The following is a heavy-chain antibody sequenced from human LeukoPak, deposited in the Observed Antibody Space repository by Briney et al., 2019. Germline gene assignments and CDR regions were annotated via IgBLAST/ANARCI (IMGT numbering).Heavy chain of an antibody. D-gene: IGHD3-16*02. Sequence: PGGSLRLSCAVSGFKFDDHGMSWVRQVPGKGLEWVSGLDWVGASTTYADSVKGRFTISRDNARNSLYLQMNSLKVEDTAFYFGATGYYRTFDYWGQGTLVTVSS. CDR1: GFKFDDHG. CDR3: ATGYYRTFDY. CDR2: LDWVGAST. V-gene: IGHV3-20*04. J-gene: IGHJ4*02.